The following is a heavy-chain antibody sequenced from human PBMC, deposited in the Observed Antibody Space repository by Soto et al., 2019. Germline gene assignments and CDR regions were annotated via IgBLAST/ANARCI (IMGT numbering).Heavy chain of an antibody. CDR1: GFTFSSYS. D-gene: IGHD2-15*01. V-gene: IGHV3-21*04. Sequence: PGGSLRLSCAASGFTFSSYSMNWVRQAPGKGLEWVSSISSSSSYIYYADSVKGRFTISRDNAKNSLYLQMNSLRAEDTAVYYCAKDPVVAAPLYYYYYGMDVWGQGTTVTVSS. CDR2: ISSSSSYI. J-gene: IGHJ6*02. CDR3: AKDPVVAAPLYYYYYGMDV.